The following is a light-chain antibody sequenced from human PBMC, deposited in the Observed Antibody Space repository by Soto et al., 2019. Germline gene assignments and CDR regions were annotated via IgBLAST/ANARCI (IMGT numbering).Light chain of an antibody. CDR2: GAS. CDR1: QSVSSN. J-gene: IGKJ4*01. CDR3: QQYNNWPVT. V-gene: IGKV3-15*01. Sequence: EIVLIQSPAPQSVSPGERATLPCRASQSVSSNLAWYQQKPGQAARXLIYGASTGATGIPARFSGSGSGTEGTITISSLQPEDGEVYDCQQYNNWPVTFGEGTKVDNK.